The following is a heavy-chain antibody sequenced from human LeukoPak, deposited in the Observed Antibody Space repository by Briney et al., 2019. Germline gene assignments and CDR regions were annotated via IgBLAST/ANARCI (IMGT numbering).Heavy chain of an antibody. D-gene: IGHD3-22*01. CDR2: IYHSGST. CDR3: ARGTPFTMNYYFDY. Sequence: SETLSLTCAVSGGSISSGGYSWSWIRQPPGKGLEWIGYIYHSGSTYYNPSLKSRVTISVDRSKNQFSLKLSSVTAADTAVYYCARGTPFTMNYYFDYWGQGTLVTVSS. J-gene: IGHJ4*02. V-gene: IGHV4-30-2*01. CDR1: GGSISSGGYS.